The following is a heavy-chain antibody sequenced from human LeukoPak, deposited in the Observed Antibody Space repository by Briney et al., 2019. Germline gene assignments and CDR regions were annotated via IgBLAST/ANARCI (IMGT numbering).Heavy chain of an antibody. CDR2: INSDGSST. V-gene: IGHV3-74*01. CDR1: GFTFNNYW. CDR3: AREEYSVRRGARLDH. J-gene: IGHJ4*02. D-gene: IGHD4-11*01. Sequence: GFLRLSCAASGFTFNNYWMHWVRQAPGKGLVWVSRINSDGSSTGYADSVRGRFTISRDTAKNTLYLQMNSVRVEDTAMYYCAREEYSVRRGARLDHWGQGTLVIVPS.